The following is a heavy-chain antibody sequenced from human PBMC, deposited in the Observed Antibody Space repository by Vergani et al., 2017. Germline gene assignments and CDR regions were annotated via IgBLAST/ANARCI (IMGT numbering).Heavy chain of an antibody. CDR3: ARPVGPSAIADGYHV. CDR2: IYHSGST. D-gene: IGHD3-10*01. CDR1: GYSISSGYY. Sequence: QVQLPESGPGLVKPSETLSLTCTVSGYSISSGYYWGWIRQPPGKGLEWIGSIYHSGSTYYNPTLKSRLAFSVDTSKNLFSLRLKSVTATDTGMYYCARPVGPSAIADGYHVWGQGTMVTVS. J-gene: IGHJ3*01. V-gene: IGHV4-38-2*02.